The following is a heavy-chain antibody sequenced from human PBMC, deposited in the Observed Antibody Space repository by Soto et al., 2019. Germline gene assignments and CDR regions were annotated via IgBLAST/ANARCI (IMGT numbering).Heavy chain of an antibody. V-gene: IGHV1-69*13. Sequence: ASVKVSCKASGGTFSSYAISWVRRAPGQGLEWMGGIIPIFGTANYAQKFQGRVTITADESTSTAYMELSSLRSEDTAVYYCARTYCSSTSCSWWYYGMDVWGQGTTVTVSS. CDR2: IIPIFGTA. CDR1: GGTFSSYA. J-gene: IGHJ6*02. CDR3: ARTYCSSTSCSWWYYGMDV. D-gene: IGHD2-2*01.